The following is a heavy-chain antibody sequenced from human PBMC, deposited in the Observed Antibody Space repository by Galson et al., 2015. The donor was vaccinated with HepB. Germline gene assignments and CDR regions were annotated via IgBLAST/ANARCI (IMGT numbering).Heavy chain of an antibody. CDR2: VIVSDGRT. CDR3: VESQEMSTVQPFDY. V-gene: IGHV3-23*01. Sequence: SLRLSCAASGFTISNYAMTWVRQAPGKGLEWVSSVIVSDGRTYYAASVKGRFTISRDSYKNTLYLQMNSLSAEDTALYYCVESQEMSTVQPFDYWGRGTLVTVSS. J-gene: IGHJ4*02. CDR1: GFTISNYA. D-gene: IGHD5-24*01.